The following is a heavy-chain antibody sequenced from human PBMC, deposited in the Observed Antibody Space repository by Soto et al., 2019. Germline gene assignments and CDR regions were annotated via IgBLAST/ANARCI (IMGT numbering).Heavy chain of an antibody. CDR3: ARVRYFDWGEDWFDP. CDR2: IYHSGST. J-gene: IGHJ5*02. Sequence: QVQLQESGPGLVKPSGTLSLTCAVSGGSISSSNWWSWVRQPPGKGLEWIGEIYHSGSTNYNPSLKGRVTISVDQSKNQFSLKLSSVTAADTAVYYCARVRYFDWGEDWFDPWGQGTLVTVSS. CDR1: GGSISSSNW. D-gene: IGHD3-9*01. V-gene: IGHV4-4*02.